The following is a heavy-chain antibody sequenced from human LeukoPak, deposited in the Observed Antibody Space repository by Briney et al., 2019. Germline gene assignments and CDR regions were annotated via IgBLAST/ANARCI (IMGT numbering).Heavy chain of an antibody. CDR3: ARELAGGAAGFDY. CDR2: IYYSGST. D-gene: IGHD6-13*01. CDR1: GGSISSYY. J-gene: IGHJ4*02. Sequence: PSETLSLTCTVSGGSISSYYWSWIRQPPGKGLEWFGYIYYSGSTNYNPSLKSRVTISVDTSKDQFSLKLSSVTAADTAVYYCARELAGGAAGFDYWGQGTLVTVSS. V-gene: IGHV4-59*01.